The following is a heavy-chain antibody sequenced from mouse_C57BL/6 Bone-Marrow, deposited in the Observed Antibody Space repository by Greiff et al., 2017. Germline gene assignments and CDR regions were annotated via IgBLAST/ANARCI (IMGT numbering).Heavy chain of an antibody. CDR1: GYTFTSYW. J-gene: IGHJ3*01. D-gene: IGHD2-1*01. V-gene: IGHV1-52*01. Sequence: QVQLKQPGAELVRPGSSVKLSCKASGYTFTSYWMHWVKQRPIQGLEWIGNIDPSDSETHYNQKFKDKATLTVDKSSSTAYMQLSSLTSEDSAVXYCARGWYSWFAYWGQGTLVTVSA. CDR2: IDPSDSET. CDR3: ARGWYSWFAY.